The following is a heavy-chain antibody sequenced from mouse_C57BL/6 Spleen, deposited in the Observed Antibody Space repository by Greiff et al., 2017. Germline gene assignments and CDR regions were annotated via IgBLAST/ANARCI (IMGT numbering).Heavy chain of an antibody. CDR3: ARSGYGNYWFAY. D-gene: IGHD2-10*02. V-gene: IGHV1-50*01. CDR2: IDPSDSYT. J-gene: IGHJ3*01. Sequence: VQLQQPGAELVKPGASVKLSCKASGYTFTSYWMQWVKQRPGQGLEWIGEIDPSDSYTNYNQKFKGKATLTVDTSSSTAYMQLSSLTSEDSAVYYCARSGYGNYWFAYWGQGTLVTVSA. CDR1: GYTFTSYW.